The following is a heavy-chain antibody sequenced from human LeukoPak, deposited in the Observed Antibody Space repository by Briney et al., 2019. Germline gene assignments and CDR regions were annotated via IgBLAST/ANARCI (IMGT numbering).Heavy chain of an antibody. CDR1: GFTFSDYY. D-gene: IGHD6-13*01. CDR3: ARDRAGYSSSWSPYSY. Sequence: GGSLRLSCAASGFTFSDYYMSWIRQAPGKGLEWASYISSSGSTIYYADSVKGRFTISRDNAKNSLYLQMNSLRAEDTAVYYCARDRAGYSSSWSPYSYWGQGTLVTVSS. CDR2: ISSSGSTI. V-gene: IGHV3-11*04. J-gene: IGHJ4*02.